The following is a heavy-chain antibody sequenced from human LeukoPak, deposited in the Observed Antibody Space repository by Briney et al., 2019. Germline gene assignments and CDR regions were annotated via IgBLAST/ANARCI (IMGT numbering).Heavy chain of an antibody. Sequence: GESLKISCNGSGYRFTRYWIGWVRQMPGKGLVWMGVIYLGVSDTRNSPSFQGQVTISADKSISTAYLQWSSPKASDTAMYYCARRTYYYDSSCYSRPHRLKYYFDYWGQGTLVTVSS. CDR2: IYLGVSDT. V-gene: IGHV5-51*01. J-gene: IGHJ4*02. CDR1: GYRFTRYW. D-gene: IGHD3-22*01. CDR3: ARRTYYYDSSCYSRPHRLKYYFDY.